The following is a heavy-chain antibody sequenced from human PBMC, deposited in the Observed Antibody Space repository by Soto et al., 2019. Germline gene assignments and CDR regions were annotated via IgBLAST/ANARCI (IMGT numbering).Heavy chain of an antibody. D-gene: IGHD3-22*01. CDR2: INPKSGST. Sequence: GASVKVSCKASGYTFTGYYMHWVRQAPGQGLEWMGGINPKSGSTNYAENFQGWVTITTDESMSTAYMELTRLRSEDTAVYYCTRDLYYFDSSAYYGHNWFEPWGQGTRVTVSS. V-gene: IGHV1-2*04. J-gene: IGHJ5*02. CDR1: GYTFTGYY. CDR3: TRDLYYFDSSAYYGHNWFEP.